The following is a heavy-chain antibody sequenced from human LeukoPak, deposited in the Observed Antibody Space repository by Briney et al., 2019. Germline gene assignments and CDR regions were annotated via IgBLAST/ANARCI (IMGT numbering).Heavy chain of an antibody. CDR3: ATARSMVRGVDSYYYGMDV. V-gene: IGHV1-24*01. Sequence: ASVKVSCTVSGYTLTELSIHWVRQAPEKGLEWMGGFDLEDGETISAEKFQGRVTMTGDTSTDTAYMELSSLRSDDTAVYYCATARSMVRGVDSYYYGMDVWGQGTTVTVSS. J-gene: IGHJ6*02. D-gene: IGHD3-10*01. CDR1: GYTLTELS. CDR2: FDLEDGET.